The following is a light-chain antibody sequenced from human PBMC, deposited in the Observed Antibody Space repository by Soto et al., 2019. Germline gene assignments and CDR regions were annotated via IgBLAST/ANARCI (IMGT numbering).Light chain of an antibody. Sequence: QSALTQPPSASGSPGQSVTISCTGTSSDVGGYNYVSWYQQHPGKVPKLMVYEVNKRPSGVPDRFSGSKSGNTASLTVAGLQAEDEADYYCTSYAGGNNVFGTGTKIPV. J-gene: IGLJ1*01. CDR2: EVN. V-gene: IGLV2-8*01. CDR3: TSYAGGNNV. CDR1: SSDVGGYNY.